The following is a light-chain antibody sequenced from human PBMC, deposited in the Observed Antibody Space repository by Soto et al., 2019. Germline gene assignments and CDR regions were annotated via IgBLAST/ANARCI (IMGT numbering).Light chain of an antibody. CDR3: QTWGTGIVV. V-gene: IGLV4-69*01. CDR2: LKSDGSH. Sequence: QSVLTQSPSASASLGASVKLTCTLSSGHSNYAIAWHQQQPEKGPRYLMKLKSDGSHSKGDGIPDRCSGSSSGAERYLTISSLQSDDEADYYCQTWGTGIVVFGGGTKLTVL. J-gene: IGLJ2*01. CDR1: SGHSNYA.